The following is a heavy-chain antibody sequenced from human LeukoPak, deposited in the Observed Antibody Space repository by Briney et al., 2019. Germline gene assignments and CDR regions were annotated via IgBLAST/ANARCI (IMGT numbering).Heavy chain of an antibody. Sequence: PSETLSLTCAVYGGSFSGYYWSWIRQPPGKGLEWIGNIYHTGYAYYNESLKSRVTISVDTSANQFSLKLTSVTAADTAVYYCARQRAVGGALIYWGQGALVTVSS. J-gene: IGHJ4*02. CDR2: IYHTGYA. V-gene: IGHV4-34*01. CDR1: GGSFSGYY. D-gene: IGHD1-26*01. CDR3: ARQRAVGGALIY.